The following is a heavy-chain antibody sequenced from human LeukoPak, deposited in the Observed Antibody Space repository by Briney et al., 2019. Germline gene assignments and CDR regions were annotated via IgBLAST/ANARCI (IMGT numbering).Heavy chain of an antibody. Sequence: PSETLSLTCTVSGDSISSSSYFWGWIRQPPGTGLEWIGNIYYSGSTYYNPSLKSRVTISVDTSKNRFSLKLSSVTAADTAVYYCATSFEPPGFDYWGQGTLVTVSS. D-gene: IGHD3-10*01. CDR3: ATSFEPPGFDY. CDR1: GDSISSSSYF. J-gene: IGHJ4*02. V-gene: IGHV4-39*01. CDR2: IYYSGST.